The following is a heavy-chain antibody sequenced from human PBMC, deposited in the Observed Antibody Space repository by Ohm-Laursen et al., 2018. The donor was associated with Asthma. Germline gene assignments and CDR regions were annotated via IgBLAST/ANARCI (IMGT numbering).Heavy chain of an antibody. D-gene: IGHD3-10*01. J-gene: IGHJ6*02. CDR3: ARVRARDGYYYGMDV. Sequence: SETLSLTCAVYGGSFSGYFWSWIRQPPGKGLEWIGEINHSGSTNYNPSLKSRVTISGDASKNQFSLKVTSVTAADTAVYYCARVRARDGYYYGMDVWGQGTTVTVSS. CDR1: GGSFSGYF. CDR2: INHSGST. V-gene: IGHV4-34*01.